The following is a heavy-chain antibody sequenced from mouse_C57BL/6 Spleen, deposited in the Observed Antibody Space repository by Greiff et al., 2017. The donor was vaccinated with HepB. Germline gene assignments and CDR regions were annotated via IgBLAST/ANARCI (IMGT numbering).Heavy chain of an antibody. CDR1: GYAFSSSW. V-gene: IGHV1-82*01. CDR3: AREDDYATGFAY. D-gene: IGHD2-13*01. J-gene: IGHJ3*01. CDR2: IYPGDGDT. Sequence: QVQLKESGPELVKPGASVKISCKASGYAFSSSWMNWVTQRPGKGLEWIGRIYPGDGDTNYNGKFKGKATLTADKSSSTAYMQLSSLTSEDSAVYFWAREDDYATGFAYWGQGTLVTVSA.